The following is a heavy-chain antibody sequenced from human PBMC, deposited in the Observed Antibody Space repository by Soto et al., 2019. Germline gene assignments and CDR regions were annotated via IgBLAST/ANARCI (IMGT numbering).Heavy chain of an antibody. V-gene: IGHV3-23*01. Sequence: EVQLLESGGGLVQPGGSLRLSGAASGFTFTSYAMSWVRQAPGKGLEWVSGISGGGGSTYYAASVKGRFTISRDNSNGTPYLQMNTLGDEDPAVYYWAKAGGYEILTGYRNRFDPWGQGTRVTVSS. CDR3: AKAGGYEILTGYRNRFDP. CDR2: ISGGGGST. CDR1: GFTFTSYA. D-gene: IGHD3-9*01. J-gene: IGHJ5*02.